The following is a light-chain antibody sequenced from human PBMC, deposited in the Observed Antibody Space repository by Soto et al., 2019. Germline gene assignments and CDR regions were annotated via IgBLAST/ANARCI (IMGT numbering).Light chain of an antibody. J-gene: IGKJ1*01. CDR2: GAS. V-gene: IGKV3-15*01. CDR3: QQYNNRPWT. CDR1: QSVSSSY. Sequence: EIVLTQSPGTLSLSPGERATLSCRASQSVSSSYLAWYQQKPGQAPRLLIYGASTRATRIPAGFSGSGSGTEFTLTISSLQSEDFAVYYCQQYNNRPWTFGQGTKVDIK.